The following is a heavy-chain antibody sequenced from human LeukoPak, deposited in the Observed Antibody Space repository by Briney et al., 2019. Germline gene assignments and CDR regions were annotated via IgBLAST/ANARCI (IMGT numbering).Heavy chain of an antibody. J-gene: IGHJ4*02. CDR1: GFTFSSYE. V-gene: IGHV3-48*03. Sequence: PGGSLRLSCAASGFTFSSYEMNWVRQAPGKGLEWVSYIRSSGSTIYYADSVKGRFTISRDNAKNSLYLQMNILRAEDTALYYCAKVADVYSVYYFDSWGPGTLVTVSS. CDR3: AKVADVYSVYYFDS. D-gene: IGHD2-21*01. CDR2: IRSSGSTI.